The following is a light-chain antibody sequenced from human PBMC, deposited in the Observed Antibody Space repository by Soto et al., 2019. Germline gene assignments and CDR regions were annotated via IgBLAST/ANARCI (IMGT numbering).Light chain of an antibody. V-gene: IGKV1-27*01. CDR3: QKYSSVPV. Sequence: DIQMTQSPTSLSASVGDRVTITCRASQGIRNYVAWYQQIPGKAPKLLIYAASTLQSGVPSRFSGGGSGTDFPLTINGLQPEDVATYSCQKYSSVPVFGPGTKVEIK. CDR2: AAS. CDR1: QGIRNY. J-gene: IGKJ3*01.